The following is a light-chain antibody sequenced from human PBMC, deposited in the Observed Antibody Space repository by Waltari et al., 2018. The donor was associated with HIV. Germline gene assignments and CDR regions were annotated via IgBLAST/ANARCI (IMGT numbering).Light chain of an antibody. J-gene: IGLJ3*02. CDR1: SSDVGNYNL. V-gene: IGLV2-23*02. CDR3: CSYAGSSPLWV. CDR2: EVS. Sequence: QSALTQPASVSGSPGPSIPISCTGTSSDVGNYNLVSLYQQHPGKVPKLIIFEVSERPSGVSDRFSGSKSVNTASLTISGLQAEDEADYYCCSYAGSSPLWVFGGGTKLTVL.